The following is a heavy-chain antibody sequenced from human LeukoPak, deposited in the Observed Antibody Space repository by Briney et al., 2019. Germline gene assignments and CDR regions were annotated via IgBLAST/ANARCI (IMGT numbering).Heavy chain of an antibody. CDR3: ARDRSFLEWLLTPTFDY. J-gene: IGHJ4*02. Sequence: GGSLRLSCAASGFTFSSCWMSWVRQAPGKGLEWVANIKQDGSEKYYVDSVKGRFTISRDNAKNSLYLQMNSLRAEDTAVYYCARDRSFLEWLLTPTFDYWGQGTLVTVSS. CDR1: GFTFSSCW. V-gene: IGHV3-7*05. D-gene: IGHD3-3*01. CDR2: IKQDGSEK.